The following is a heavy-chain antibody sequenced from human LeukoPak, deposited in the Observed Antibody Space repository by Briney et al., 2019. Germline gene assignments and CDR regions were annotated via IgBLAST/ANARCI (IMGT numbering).Heavy chain of an antibody. CDR2: IYYSGST. V-gene: IGHV4-61*01. D-gene: IGHD3-10*01. CDR3: ASTLWFGELSPSDY. J-gene: IGHJ4*02. Sequence: SETLSLTCTVSGGSVSSGSYYWSWIRQPPGKGLEWIGYIYYSGSTNYNPSLKSRVTISVDTSKNQFSLKLSSVTAADTAVYYCASTLWFGELSPSDYWGQGTLVTVSS. CDR1: GGSVSSGSYY.